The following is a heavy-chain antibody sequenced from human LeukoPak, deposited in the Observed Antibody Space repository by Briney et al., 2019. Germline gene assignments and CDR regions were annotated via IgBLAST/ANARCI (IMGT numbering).Heavy chain of an antibody. Sequence: SETLSLTCTVSGGSISSGSCYWSWIRQPAGKGLEWIGRIYTSGSTNYNPSLKSRVTISVDTSKNQFSLKLSSVTAADTAVYYCARAYYYGSGSYAFDIWGQGTMVTVSS. J-gene: IGHJ3*02. D-gene: IGHD3-10*01. CDR3: ARAYYYGSGSYAFDI. CDR2: IYTSGST. CDR1: GGSISSGSCY. V-gene: IGHV4-61*02.